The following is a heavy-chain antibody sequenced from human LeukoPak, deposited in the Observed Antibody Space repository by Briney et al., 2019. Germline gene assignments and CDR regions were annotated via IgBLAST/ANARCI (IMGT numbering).Heavy chain of an antibody. Sequence: GGSLRLSCVASGLTLSREGLHWVRQAPGKGLEWVAVISSHENNEYYADSVKGRFTISRDNSKNTLYLQMNSLRAEDTAIYYCARDIGGLDGDGLDYWGQGTLVTVFS. CDR3: ARDIGGLDGDGLDY. CDR2: ISSHENNE. D-gene: IGHD4-17*01. CDR1: GLTLSREG. V-gene: IGHV3-30-3*01. J-gene: IGHJ4*02.